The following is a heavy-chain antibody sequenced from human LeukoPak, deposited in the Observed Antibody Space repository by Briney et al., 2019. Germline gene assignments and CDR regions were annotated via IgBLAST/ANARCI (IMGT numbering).Heavy chain of an antibody. J-gene: IGHJ4*02. CDR3: ARDLRGYYQTQYFDY. V-gene: IGHV3-21*01. CDR1: GFTFSSYS. D-gene: IGHD3-22*01. CDR2: ISSSSSYI. Sequence: GGSLRLSCAASGFTFSSYSMNWVRQAPGKGLEWVSSISSSSSYIYYADSVKGRFTISRDNAKNSLYLQMNSLRAEDTAVYYCARDLRGYYQTQYFDYWGQGTLVTVSS.